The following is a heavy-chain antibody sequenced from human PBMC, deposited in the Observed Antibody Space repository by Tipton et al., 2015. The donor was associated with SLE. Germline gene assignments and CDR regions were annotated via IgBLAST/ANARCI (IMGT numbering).Heavy chain of an antibody. Sequence: TLSLTCTVSGDSINSGTYYWSWIRQPAGKGLEWIGNIYTSESTNYNPSLKSRVTISVDTSKNQFSLKLSSVTAADTAVYYCARGRLGDSQHHFDYWGQGTLVTVSS. V-gene: IGHV4-61*09. J-gene: IGHJ4*02. D-gene: IGHD1-26*01. CDR3: ARGRLGDSQHHFDY. CDR1: GDSINSGTYY. CDR2: IYTSEST.